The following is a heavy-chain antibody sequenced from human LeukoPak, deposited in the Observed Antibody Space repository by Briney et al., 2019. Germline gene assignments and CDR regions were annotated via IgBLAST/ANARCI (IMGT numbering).Heavy chain of an antibody. V-gene: IGHV3-30*02. Sequence: WGSLTLSCAASGFTFSSYGMHWVRQAPGKGLEWVAFIRYDGSNKYYADSVKGRFTISRDNSKNTLYLQMNSLRAEDTAVYYCAKGIDYGGNAGSLDYWGQGTPPTVSA. D-gene: IGHD4-23*01. CDR2: IRYDGSNK. CDR1: GFTFSSYG. CDR3: AKGIDYGGNAGSLDY. J-gene: IGHJ4*02.